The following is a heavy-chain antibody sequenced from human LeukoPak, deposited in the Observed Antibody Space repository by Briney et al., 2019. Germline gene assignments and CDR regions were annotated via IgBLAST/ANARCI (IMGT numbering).Heavy chain of an antibody. D-gene: IGHD1-26*01. Sequence: SETLSLTCSVSGGSISRIQYYWGWIRQPPEKGLEWIGTIYYSGNTFYNPSLKSRLTISVDTSKNQFSLKLSSVTAVDTAVYYCARGPVGGATYYDGDAFDIWGQGTMVTVSS. CDR2: IYYSGNT. J-gene: IGHJ3*02. V-gene: IGHV4-39*07. CDR1: GGSISRIQYY. CDR3: ARGPVGGATYYDGDAFDI.